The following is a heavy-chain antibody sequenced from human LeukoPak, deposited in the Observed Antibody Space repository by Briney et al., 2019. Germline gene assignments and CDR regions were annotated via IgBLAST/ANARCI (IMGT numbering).Heavy chain of an antibody. J-gene: IGHJ1*01. CDR2: INPNSGGT. V-gene: IGHV1-2*06. Sequence: SSVTVSCKASGYTFTGYYMHLVRQAPGQGLEWMGRINPNSGGTNYAQKFQGRVTMTRDTSISTAYMELSRLRSDDTAVYYCARGPYYYDTKYFHHWRRGTLVTVSS. CDR1: GYTFTGYY. CDR3: ARGPYYYDTKYFHH. D-gene: IGHD3-22*01.